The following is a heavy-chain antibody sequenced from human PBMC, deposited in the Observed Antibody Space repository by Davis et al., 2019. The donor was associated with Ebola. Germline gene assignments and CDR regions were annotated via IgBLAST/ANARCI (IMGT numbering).Heavy chain of an antibody. J-gene: IGHJ6*02. CDR3: ARGGYGDFYYYYYGMDV. D-gene: IGHD4-17*01. CDR1: GGSFSGYY. V-gene: IGHV4-34*01. Sequence: PSETLSLTCAVYGGSFSGYYWSWIRQPPGKGLEWIGEINHSGSTNYNPSLKSRVTISVDTSKNQFSLKLSSVTAADTAVYYCARGGYGDFYYYYYGMDVWGQGTTVTVSS. CDR2: INHSGST.